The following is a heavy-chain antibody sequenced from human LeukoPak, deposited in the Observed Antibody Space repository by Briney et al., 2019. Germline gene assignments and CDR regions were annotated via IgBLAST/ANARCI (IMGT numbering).Heavy chain of an antibody. V-gene: IGHV4-59*01. CDR1: GGSISSYF. CDR2: VYYNGST. D-gene: IGHD1-26*01. J-gene: IGHJ4*02. CDR3: ARVGMDGY. Sequence: KPSETLSLTCTVSGGSISSYFWSWIRQPPGKGLEWIGYVYYNGSTNYNPSLKSRVTISVDTSKKQFSLKLSSATAADTAVYYCARVGMDGYWGQGTLVTVSS.